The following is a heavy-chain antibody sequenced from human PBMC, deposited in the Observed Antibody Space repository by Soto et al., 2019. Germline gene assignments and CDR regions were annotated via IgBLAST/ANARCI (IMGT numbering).Heavy chain of an antibody. CDR3: ARTLYNLDY. J-gene: IGHJ4*02. V-gene: IGHV3-33*01. CDR1: GLTFCSYG. CDR2: IWYDGSNK. D-gene: IGHD3-16*01. Sequence: GGSLRLCCAASGLTFCSYGMHWVRQAPGKGLEWVAVIWYDGSNKNYADSVKGRFTISRDNSKNTLYLQMNSLRAEDTAVYYCARTLYNLDYWGQGTLVTVSS.